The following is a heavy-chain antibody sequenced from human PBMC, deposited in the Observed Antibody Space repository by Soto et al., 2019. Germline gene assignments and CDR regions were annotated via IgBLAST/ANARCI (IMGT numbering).Heavy chain of an antibody. Sequence: PGGSLRLSCAASGFTVSSNYMSWVRQAPGRGLEWVSVIYSGGSTYYADSVKGRFTISRDNSKNTLYLQMNSLRAEDTAVYYCARVAGYCSSTSWPYYLDNWGQGTLVTVSS. CDR3: ARVAGYCSSTSWPYYLDN. CDR1: GFTVSSNY. J-gene: IGHJ4*02. D-gene: IGHD2-2*01. CDR2: IYSGGST. V-gene: IGHV3-66*01.